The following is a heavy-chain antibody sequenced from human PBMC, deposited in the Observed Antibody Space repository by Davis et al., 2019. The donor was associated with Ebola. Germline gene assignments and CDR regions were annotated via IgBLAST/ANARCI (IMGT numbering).Heavy chain of an antibody. V-gene: IGHV3-66*01. CDR1: GFPVSRNY. CDR2: IYSRGST. Sequence: GESLKISCAASGFPVSRNYMRWVRQAPGQGLASVSVIYSRGSTYYAVSAKGRFTISRDNAKNSLYLQMNSLRAEDTAVYYCARTPQKRLYSEDYWGQGTLVTVSS. D-gene: IGHD4-11*01. J-gene: IGHJ4*02. CDR3: ARTPQKRLYSEDY.